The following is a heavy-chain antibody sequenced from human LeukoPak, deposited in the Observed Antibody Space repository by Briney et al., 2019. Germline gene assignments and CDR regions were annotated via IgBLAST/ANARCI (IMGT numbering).Heavy chain of an antibody. V-gene: IGHV4-4*09. CDR2: IYTSGST. CDR3: ARQNSYSSSYFDY. Sequence: KPSETLSLTCTVSGGSISSYYWSWIRQPPGKGLAWIGYIYTSGSTNYNPSLKSRVTISVDTSKNQFSLKLSSVTAADTAVYYCARQNSYSSSYFDYWGQGTLVTVSS. CDR1: GGSISSYY. J-gene: IGHJ4*02. D-gene: IGHD6-6*01.